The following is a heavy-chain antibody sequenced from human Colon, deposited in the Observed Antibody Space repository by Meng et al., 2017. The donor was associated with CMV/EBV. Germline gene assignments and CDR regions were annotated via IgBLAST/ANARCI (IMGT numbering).Heavy chain of an antibody. Sequence: GSLRLSCSVSDGSMIHYYWTWIRQAPGKGLEWIGFLYFSGRTKYSPSLESRVTMSFDMSNRQFSLELRSVTTADTAVYYCARSNYSTFDGGRPSYYYGMDVWGPGTAVTVSS. CDR2: LYFSGRT. CDR1: DGSMIHYY. J-gene: IGHJ6*02. D-gene: IGHD4-11*01. CDR3: ARSNYSTFDGGRPSYYYGMDV. V-gene: IGHV4-59*01.